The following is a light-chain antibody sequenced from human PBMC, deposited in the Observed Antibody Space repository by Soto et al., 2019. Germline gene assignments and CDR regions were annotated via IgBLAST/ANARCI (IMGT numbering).Light chain of an antibody. J-gene: IGLJ1*01. CDR2: DVS. Sequence: QSALTQPRSVSGSPGPSVTISCTGTSSDVGGYNDVSWYQQHPGKAPKLMIYDVSERPSGVPDRFSGSKSGNTASLTISGLQAEDEADYYCCSYAGSFYVFGTGTKLTVL. V-gene: IGLV2-11*01. CDR1: SSDVGGYND. CDR3: CSYAGSFYV.